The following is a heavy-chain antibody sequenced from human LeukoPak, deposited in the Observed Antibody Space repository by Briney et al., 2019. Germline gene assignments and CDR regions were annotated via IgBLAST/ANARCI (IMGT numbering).Heavy chain of an antibody. CDR3: ARAGGDYAEYYYYGMDV. CDR1: GFTFSNYA. V-gene: IGHV3-23*01. Sequence: GGSLRLSCAASGFTFSNYAMSWVRQAPGKGLEWVSTISNSGAGTYYADSVKGRFTISRDNSENTLYLQMNSLRAEDTAVYYCARAGGDYAEYYYYGMDVWGQGTTVTVSS. D-gene: IGHD4-17*01. CDR2: ISNSGAGT. J-gene: IGHJ6*02.